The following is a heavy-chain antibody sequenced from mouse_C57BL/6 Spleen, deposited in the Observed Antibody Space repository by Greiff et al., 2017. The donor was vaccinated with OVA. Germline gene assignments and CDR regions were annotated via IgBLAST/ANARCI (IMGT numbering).Heavy chain of an antibody. CDR1: GFTFSNYW. V-gene: IGHV6-3*01. CDR3: TGGYGSSGYYFDY. CDR2: IRLKSDNYAT. J-gene: IGHJ2*01. Sequence: EVKLMESGGGLVQPGGSMKLSCVASGFTFSNYWMNWVRQSPEKGLEWVAQIRLKSDNYATHYAESVKGRFTISRDDSKSSVYLQMNNLRAEDTGIYYCTGGYGSSGYYFDYWGQGTTLTVSS. D-gene: IGHD1-1*01.